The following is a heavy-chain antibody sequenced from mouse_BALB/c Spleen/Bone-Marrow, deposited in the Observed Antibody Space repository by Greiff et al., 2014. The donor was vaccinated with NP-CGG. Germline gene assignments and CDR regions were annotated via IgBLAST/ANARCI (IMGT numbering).Heavy chain of an antibody. CDR2: ISTYSGNT. CDR1: GYTFTDYA. V-gene: IGHV1-67*01. D-gene: IGHD1-2*01. CDR3: ARYGYNSSYYAMDY. J-gene: IGHJ4*01. Sequence: QVQLQQSGPELVRPGVSVKISCKGSGYTFTDYAMHWVKQSHAKSLEWIGVISTYSGNTNYNQKFKGNATMTVDKSSSTAYMELARLTAEESAIYYCARYGYNSSYYAMDYWGQGTSVTVSS.